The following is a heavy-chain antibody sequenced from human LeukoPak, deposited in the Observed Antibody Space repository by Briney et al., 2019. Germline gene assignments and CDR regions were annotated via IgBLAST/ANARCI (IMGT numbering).Heavy chain of an antibody. D-gene: IGHD2-15*01. CDR3: AKETCSGGSCFQFDF. J-gene: IGHJ4*02. V-gene: IGHV4-59*01. CDR2: IYYSGST. CDR1: GDSISNYY. Sequence: KPSETLSLTCTVSGDSISNYYWSWIRQCPGKGLEWIGYIYYSGSTNYNPSLKSRVTISVDTSKNQFSLKLSSVTAADTAVYYCAKETCSGGSCFQFDFWGQGTLVTVSS.